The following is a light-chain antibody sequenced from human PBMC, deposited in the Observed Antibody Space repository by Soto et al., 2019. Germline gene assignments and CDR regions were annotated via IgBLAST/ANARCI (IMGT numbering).Light chain of an antibody. CDR2: AAS. CDR3: LQSYITRFP. CDR1: QSISTY. V-gene: IGKV1-39*01. J-gene: IGKJ3*01. Sequence: IQMTQSPSSLSASVGDRVTITCRASQSISTYVSWYQQKPGKAPLLLIYAASTLQSGVPSRFSGSGSGTDFTLTISSLQPEDFATYYCLQSYITRFPVGPGTKVDIK.